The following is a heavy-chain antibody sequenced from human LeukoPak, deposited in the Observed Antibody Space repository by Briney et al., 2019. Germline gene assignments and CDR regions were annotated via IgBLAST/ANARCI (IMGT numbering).Heavy chain of an antibody. V-gene: IGHV3-66*01. Sequence: GGSLRLSCAASGFTVSSNYMSWVRQAPGKGLELVSVIYSGGSTYYADSVKGRFTISRDNSKNTLYLQMNSLRAEDTAVYYCATVTNLNDYGGKGVWFDPWGQGTLVTVSS. D-gene: IGHD4-23*01. CDR1: GFTVSSNY. CDR2: IYSGGST. J-gene: IGHJ5*02. CDR3: ATVTNLNDYGGKGVWFDP.